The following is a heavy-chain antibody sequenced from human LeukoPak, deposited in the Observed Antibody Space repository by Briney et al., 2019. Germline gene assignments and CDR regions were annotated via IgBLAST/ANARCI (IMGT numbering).Heavy chain of an antibody. J-gene: IGHJ5*02. V-gene: IGHV3-64*04. CDR3: ARGYDH. Sequence: PGGSLRLSCSASGFTFSSYAMHWVRQAPGKGLEYVSAISSNGGSTYYADSVKGRFTISRDNAKNSLYLQMNSLRDEDTAVYYCARGYDHWGQGTLVTVSS. CDR1: GFTFSSYA. CDR2: ISSNGGST.